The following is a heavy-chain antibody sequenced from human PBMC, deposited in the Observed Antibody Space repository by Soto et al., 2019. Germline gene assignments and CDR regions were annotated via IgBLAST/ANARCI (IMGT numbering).Heavy chain of an antibody. CDR2: INHSGST. CDR3: ARERKYGSGSYYGLQRRGNWFDP. CDR1: GGSFSGYY. J-gene: IGHJ5*02. V-gene: IGHV4-34*01. Sequence: QVQLQQWGAGLLKPSETLSLTCAVYGGSFSGYYWSWIRQPPGKGLEWIGEINHSGSTNYNPSLKSRVTISVDTSKNQFSLKLSSVTAADTAVYYCARERKYGSGSYYGLQRRGNWFDPWGQGTLVTVSS. D-gene: IGHD3-10*01.